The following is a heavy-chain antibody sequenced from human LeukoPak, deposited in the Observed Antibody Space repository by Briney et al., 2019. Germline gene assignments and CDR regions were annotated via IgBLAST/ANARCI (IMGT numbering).Heavy chain of an antibody. D-gene: IGHD1-14*01. CDR1: GDSISSSSYY. J-gene: IGHJ4*02. CDR2: IFYDGST. V-gene: IGHV4-39*07. CDR3: ARVNFGPPEHYFDN. Sequence: SETLSLTCTVSGDSISSSSYYWGWIRQPPGKGLQWIGNIFYDGSTYYNPSLKSRVTISVDTSKTQFSLNLNSVTAADTAVYYCARVNFGPPEHYFDNWDQGTLVTVSS.